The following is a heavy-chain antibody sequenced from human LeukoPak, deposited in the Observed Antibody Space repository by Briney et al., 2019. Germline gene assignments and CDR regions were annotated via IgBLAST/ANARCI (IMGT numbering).Heavy chain of an antibody. CDR3: ARRPAYCGGDCPLNY. CDR1: GYTFTGYY. J-gene: IGHJ4*02. Sequence: GASVKVSCKASGYTFTGYYMHWVRQAPGQGLEWMRRINPNSGGTNYAQKFQGRVTMTRDTSISTAYMELSRLRSDDTAVYYCARRPAYCGGDCPLNYWGQGTLSPSPQ. D-gene: IGHD2-21*02. CDR2: INPNSGGT. V-gene: IGHV1-2*06.